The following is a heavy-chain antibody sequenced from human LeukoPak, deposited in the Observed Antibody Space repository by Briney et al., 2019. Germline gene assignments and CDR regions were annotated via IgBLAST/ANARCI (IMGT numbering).Heavy chain of an antibody. CDR2: MSASDAGT. D-gene: IGHD6-19*01. CDR1: GFTFSSYT. CDR3: AKGSAVADIYFDY. J-gene: IGHJ4*02. V-gene: IGHV3-23*01. Sequence: GGSLRLSCAVSGFTFSSYTMNWVRQGPGKGLEWVSTMSASDAGTYYADSVKGRFTISRDNSKNTLYLQMNSLRAEDTAVYYCAKGSAVADIYFDYWGQGTLVTVSS.